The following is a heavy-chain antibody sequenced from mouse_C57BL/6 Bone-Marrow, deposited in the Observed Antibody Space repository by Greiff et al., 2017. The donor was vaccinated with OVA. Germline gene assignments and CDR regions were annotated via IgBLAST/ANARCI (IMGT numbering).Heavy chain of an antibody. Sequence: EVKLVESGGGLVQPGESLKLSCESNEYEFPSHDMSWVRKTPEKRLELVAAINSDGGSTYYPDTMESRFIISRDNTKKTLYLQLSSRRSEDTALYYCAITAVVPFAYWGQGTLVTVSA. V-gene: IGHV5-2*01. CDR1: EYEFPSHD. CDR2: INSDGGST. CDR3: AITAVVPFAY. J-gene: IGHJ3*01. D-gene: IGHD1-1*01.